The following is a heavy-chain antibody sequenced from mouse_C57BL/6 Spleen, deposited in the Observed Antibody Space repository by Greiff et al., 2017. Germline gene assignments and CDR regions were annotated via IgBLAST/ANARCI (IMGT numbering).Heavy chain of an antibody. D-gene: IGHD2-4*01. Sequence: QVQLQQPGAELARPGASVKLSCKASGYTFTSSGISWVKQRTGQGLGGIGEIYPRSGNTYYNEKFKGKAALTADKSSSTAYMELRSLTSEDSAVYFWARGGDYGEDWYFDVWGTGTTVTVSS. CDR3: ARGGDYGEDWYFDV. V-gene: IGHV1-81*01. CDR1: GYTFTSSG. CDR2: IYPRSGNT. J-gene: IGHJ1*03.